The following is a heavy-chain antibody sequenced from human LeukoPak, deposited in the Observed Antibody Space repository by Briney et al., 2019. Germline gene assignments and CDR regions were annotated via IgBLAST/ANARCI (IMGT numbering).Heavy chain of an antibody. CDR3: AGARHGDYRWDY. CDR1: GYSFTNYW. CDR2: IHSADSNT. Sequence: GESLKVSCKDSGYSFTNYWIGWVRQMPGKGLEWMGIIHSADSNTKYSPSFQGQVTISADKSISTAYLQWSGLKASDTAMYYCAGARHGDYRWDYWGQGTLVTVSS. J-gene: IGHJ4*02. V-gene: IGHV5-51*01. D-gene: IGHD4-17*01.